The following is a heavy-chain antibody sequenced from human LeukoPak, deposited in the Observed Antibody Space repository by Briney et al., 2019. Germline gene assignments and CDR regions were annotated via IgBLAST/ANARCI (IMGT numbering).Heavy chain of an antibody. CDR2: ISAYNGNT. V-gene: IGHV1-18*01. D-gene: IGHD3-3*01. J-gene: IGHJ4*02. CDR1: GYTFTSYG. CDR3: ARDLTVAFWSGYYTQFDY. Sequence: ASVKVSCKASGYTFTSYGISWVRQAPGQGLEWMGWISAYNGNTNYAQKLQGRVTMTTDTSTSTAYMELRSLRSDDTAVYYCARDLTVAFWSGYYTQFDYWGQGTLVTVSS.